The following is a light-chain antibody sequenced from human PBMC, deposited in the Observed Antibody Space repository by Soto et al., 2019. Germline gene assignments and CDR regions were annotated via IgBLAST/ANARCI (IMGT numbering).Light chain of an antibody. CDR2: GAS. V-gene: IGKV3-15*01. J-gene: IGKJ1*01. Sequence: EIVVTQSPATLSVSPGERATLSCRASQSVNTNFAWYQQKPGQAPRLLIYGASTRATGIPARFSGSGSGTEFTLTISSRQSEDFAVYYCQQYNNWPSWTFGQGTKVEIK. CDR3: QQYNNWPSWT. CDR1: QSVNTN.